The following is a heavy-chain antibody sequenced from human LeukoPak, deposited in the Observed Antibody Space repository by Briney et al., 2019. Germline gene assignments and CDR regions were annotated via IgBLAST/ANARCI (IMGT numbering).Heavy chain of an antibody. J-gene: IGHJ6*02. D-gene: IGHD2-8*01. V-gene: IGHV3-30-3*01. CDR2: TSNDESNK. Sequence: XRSLRLSCAASGFSFDTFSIHWVRQTPGKGLEWVAVTSNDESNKYYADSVKGRFTVSRDNSRSTLYLQMDSLRPDDTAVYYCARSNVATKWWAYAMDVWGQGTTVTASS. CDR1: GFSFDTFS. CDR3: ARSNVATKWWAYAMDV.